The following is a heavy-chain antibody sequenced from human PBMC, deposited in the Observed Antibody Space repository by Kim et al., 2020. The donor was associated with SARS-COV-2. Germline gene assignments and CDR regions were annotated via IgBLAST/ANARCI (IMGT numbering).Heavy chain of an antibody. J-gene: IGHJ3*01. D-gene: IGHD5-12*01. V-gene: IGHV3-30*18. CDR2: ISYDGSNK. CDR1: GFTFSSYS. CDR3: AKPLTLASDAIDF. Sequence: GGSLRLSCAASGFTFSSYSMHWVRQAPGKGLEWVAVISYDGSNKYYADSVKGRFTISRDNSKNTLYLQMNSLRAEDTAVYYCAKPLTLASDAIDFWGQGTMVTVSS.